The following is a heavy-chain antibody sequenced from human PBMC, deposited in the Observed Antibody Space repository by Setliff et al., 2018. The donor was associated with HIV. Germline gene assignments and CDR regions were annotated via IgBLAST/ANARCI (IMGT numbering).Heavy chain of an antibody. J-gene: IGHJ4*02. V-gene: IGHV4-34*01. Sequence: SETLSLTCAVYGGSFSGYYWNWIRQSPGKGLEWIGEINHSGSTNYNPSLKSRITISVDTSKKQFSLKLSSVTAADTAIYYCARRIYGNNPYFDYWSQGTLVTVSS. CDR2: INHSGST. CDR3: ARRIYGNNPYFDY. D-gene: IGHD4-17*01. CDR1: GGSFSGYY.